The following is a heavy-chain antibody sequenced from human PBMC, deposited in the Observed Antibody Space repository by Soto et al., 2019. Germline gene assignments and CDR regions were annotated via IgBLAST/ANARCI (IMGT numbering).Heavy chain of an antibody. CDR3: ARGPSWYFDY. Sequence: GGSLRLSCAASGFTFCSYCMNWVRQAPGKGLEWVSSISSSSSYIYYADSVKGRSTISRDNAKNSLYLQMNSLRAEDTAVYYCARGPSWYFDYWGQGTLVTVS. CDR1: GFTFCSYC. V-gene: IGHV3-21*01. J-gene: IGHJ4*02. CDR2: ISSSSSYI.